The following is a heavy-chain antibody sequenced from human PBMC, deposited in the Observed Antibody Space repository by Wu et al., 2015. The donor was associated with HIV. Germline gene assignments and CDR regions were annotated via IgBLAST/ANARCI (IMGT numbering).Heavy chain of an antibody. CDR1: GYTFTGYY. CDR2: INPNSGGSGGT. J-gene: IGHJ4*02. V-gene: IGHV1-2*02. Sequence: QVQLVQSGAEVKKPGASVKVSCKASGYTFTGYYMHWVRQAPGQGLEWMGWINPNSGGSGGTNYAQKFQGRVTMTRDTSISTAYMELSRPRSADTAVYYCVSSAGTSYYFDYWGQGTLVTVSS. CDR3: VSSAGTSYYFDY. D-gene: IGHD2-2*01.